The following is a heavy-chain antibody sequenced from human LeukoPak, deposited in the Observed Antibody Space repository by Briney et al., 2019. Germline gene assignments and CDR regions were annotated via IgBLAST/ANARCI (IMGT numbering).Heavy chain of an antibody. D-gene: IGHD6-19*01. V-gene: IGHV1-2*02. CDR3: ARARISVTDTPPNWFDP. CDR1: GYTFTGYS. J-gene: IGHJ5*02. Sequence: GASVKVSCKASGYTFTGYSIHWVRQAPGQGLEWMGWINPNSGGTNYAQKFQGRVTMTRDTSISTAYMELSRLTSDDTVVYYCARARISVTDTPPNWFDPWGQGTPVTVSS. CDR2: INPNSGGT.